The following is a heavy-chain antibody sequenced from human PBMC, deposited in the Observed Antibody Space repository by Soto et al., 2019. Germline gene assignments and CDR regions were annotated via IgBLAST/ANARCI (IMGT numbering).Heavy chain of an antibody. CDR1: GFTFSSYG. J-gene: IGHJ5*02. CDR2: IWYDGSNK. V-gene: IGHV3-33*01. Sequence: QVQLVESGGGVVQPGRSLRLSCAASGFTFSSYGMHWVRQAPGKGLEWVAVIWYDGSNKYYADSVKGRSTISRDNSKNTLYLQMNSLRAEDTAVYYCARDLGWFDPWGQGTLVTVSS. CDR3: ARDLGWFDP.